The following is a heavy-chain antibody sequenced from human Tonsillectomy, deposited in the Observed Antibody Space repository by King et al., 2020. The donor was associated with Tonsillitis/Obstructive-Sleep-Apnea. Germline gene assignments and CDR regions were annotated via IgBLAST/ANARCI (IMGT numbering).Heavy chain of an antibody. V-gene: IGHV3-48*03. D-gene: IGHD3-3*01. CDR2: ISSTGVSI. CDR1: GFTFSDYE. Sequence: VQLVEPGGGLVQPGGSLRLSCAASGFTFSDYEMNWIRQAPGKGLEWVSYISSTGVSIYYADSVKGRFTISRDNAKNSLHLQMNSLRAEDTAVYYCAREYPYDIWSGYYPYYFDYWGQGTLVTVSS. CDR3: AREYPYDIWSGYYPYYFDY. J-gene: IGHJ4*02.